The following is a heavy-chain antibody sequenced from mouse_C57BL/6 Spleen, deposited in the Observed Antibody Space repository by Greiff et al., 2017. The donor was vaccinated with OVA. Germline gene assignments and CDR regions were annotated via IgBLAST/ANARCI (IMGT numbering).Heavy chain of an antibody. J-gene: IGHJ3*01. CDR2: ISDGGSYT. CDR1: GFTFSSYA. Sequence: EVQRVESGGGLVKPGGSLKLSCAASGFTFSSYAMSWVRQTPEKRLEWVATISDGGSYTYYPDNVKGRFTISRDNAKNNLYLQMSHLKSEDTAMYYCAREEGLYYGRDWFAYWGQGTLVTVSA. CDR3: AREEGLYYGRDWFAY. V-gene: IGHV5-4*01. D-gene: IGHD1-1*01.